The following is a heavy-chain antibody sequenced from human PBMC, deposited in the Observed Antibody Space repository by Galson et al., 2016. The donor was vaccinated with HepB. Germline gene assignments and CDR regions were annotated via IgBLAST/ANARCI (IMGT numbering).Heavy chain of an antibody. CDR2: INHSGST. D-gene: IGHD3-22*01. J-gene: IGHJ3*02. V-gene: IGHV4-34*01. CDR3: ARGRGRYYDSSGYVDI. CDR1: GGSFSGNY. Sequence: SETLSLTCAVYGGSFSGNYWSWIRQPPGKGLEWIGEINHSGSTNYNPSLKGRVTISLDTSKIQLSLKLSSVTAADTAVYYCARGRGRYYDSSGYVDIWGQGTMVTVSS.